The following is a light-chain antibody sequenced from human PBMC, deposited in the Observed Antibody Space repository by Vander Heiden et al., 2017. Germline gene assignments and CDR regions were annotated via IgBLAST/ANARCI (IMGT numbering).Light chain of an antibody. CDR3: QQYNSYPPFT. V-gene: IGKV1-5*01. Sequence: DIQMTQSPSTLSASVGDRVTITCRASQSISSWLAWYQQKPGKAPKLLIYDASSLESGVPSRFSGSGYGTEFTLTISSRQPDDFAAYYCQQYNSYPPFTFGHGTKVDIK. J-gene: IGKJ3*01. CDR1: QSISSW. CDR2: DAS.